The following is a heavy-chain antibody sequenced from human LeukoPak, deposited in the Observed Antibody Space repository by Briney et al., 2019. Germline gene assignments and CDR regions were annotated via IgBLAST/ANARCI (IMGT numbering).Heavy chain of an antibody. V-gene: IGHV3-23*01. CDR2: ISGTADRT. CDR3: ANSRGYGSGNL. Sequence: GGSLRLSCAASGFTFSDYAMSWVRQAPGKGLEWVSAISGTADRTYYVGPVKGRFTVSRDNSKNMVYLQMSGLRTEDTAVYYCANSRGYGSGNLWGQGTLVTVSS. J-gene: IGHJ5*02. D-gene: IGHD3-10*01. CDR1: GFTFSDYA.